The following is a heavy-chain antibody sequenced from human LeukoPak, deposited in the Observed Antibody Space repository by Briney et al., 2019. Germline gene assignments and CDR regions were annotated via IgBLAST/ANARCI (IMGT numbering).Heavy chain of an antibody. CDR1: GGSFSGYY. J-gene: IGHJ4*02. Sequence: PSETLSLTCAVYGGSFSGYYWSWIRQPPGKGLEWIGEINHSGSTNYNPSLKSRVTISVDTSKNQFSLKLSSVTAADTAVYYCARFSLMATTFDYWGQGTLVTVSS. D-gene: IGHD5-24*01. V-gene: IGHV4-34*01. CDR3: ARFSLMATTFDY. CDR2: INHSGST.